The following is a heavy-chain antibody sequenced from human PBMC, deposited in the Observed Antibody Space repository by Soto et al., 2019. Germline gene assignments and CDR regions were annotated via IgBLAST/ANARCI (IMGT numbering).Heavy chain of an antibody. CDR3: ARDHEDRSYGMDV. V-gene: IGHV1-69*13. CDR1: GGTFSSYS. Sequence: ASVNVSCKSSGGTFSSYSISWGRQAPGQGLEWMGGIIPIFGTANYAQKFQGRVTITADESTSTAYMELSSLRSEDTAVYYCARDHEDRSYGMDVWGQGTTVTVSS. CDR2: IIPIFGTA. J-gene: IGHJ6*02.